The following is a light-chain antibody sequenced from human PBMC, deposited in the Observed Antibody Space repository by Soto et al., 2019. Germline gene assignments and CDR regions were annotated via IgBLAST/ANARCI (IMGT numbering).Light chain of an antibody. J-gene: IGKJ1*01. CDR1: QSVNSN. CDR3: QHYNTWPWT. CDR2: GAS. V-gene: IGKV3-15*01. Sequence: ETVMTQSPATLSVSPGERATLSCWASQSVNSNLAWYQQKRGQAPRVLIYGASTRATGIPARFSGSGSETEFILTISSLQSEDSATYYCQHYNTWPWTFGQGTKVDIK.